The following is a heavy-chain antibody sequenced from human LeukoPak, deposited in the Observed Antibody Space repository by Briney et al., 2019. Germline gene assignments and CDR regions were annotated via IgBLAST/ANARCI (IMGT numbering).Heavy chain of an antibody. V-gene: IGHV3-7*01. CDR3: ARETPRRGETRDGYR. J-gene: IGHJ4*02. CDR1: GFTFKIYW. Sequence: GGSLRLSCVASGFTFKIYWMMWARQAPGKGLEWVANMKGDGSEIHYADSVKGRFTISRDNPKNLLFLQINSLRVEDTAVYYCARETPRRGETRDGYRWGQGTLVTVSS. D-gene: IGHD5-24*01. CDR2: MKGDGSEI.